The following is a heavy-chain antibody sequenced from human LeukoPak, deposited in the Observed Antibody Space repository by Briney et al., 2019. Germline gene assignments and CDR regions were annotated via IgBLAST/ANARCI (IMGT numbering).Heavy chain of an antibody. D-gene: IGHD5-18*01. V-gene: IGHV3-15*01. CDR3: TRYKYGSYCGSYYFDY. Sequence: GGSLRLSCAAAGFTFSNAWMSWVRQAPGKGLEWVGRIKSKTDGGTIDYAAPVKGRFTISRDDSKNTVYLQLNSLKTEDTAVYYCTRYKYGSYCGSYYFDYWGQGTLVTVSS. J-gene: IGHJ4*02. CDR2: IKSKTDGGTI. CDR1: GFTFSNAW.